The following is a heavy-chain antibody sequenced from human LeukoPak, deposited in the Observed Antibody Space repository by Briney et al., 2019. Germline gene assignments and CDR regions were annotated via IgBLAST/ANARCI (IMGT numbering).Heavy chain of an antibody. D-gene: IGHD2-15*01. Sequence: SVKVSCKASGGTFSSYAISWVRQAPGQGLEWMGGIIPIFGTANYAQKFQGRVTITADESTSTAYMELSSLRSEETAVYYCARDYRDVCSGGSCYSSDYWGQGTLVTVSS. CDR2: IIPIFGTA. J-gene: IGHJ4*02. V-gene: IGHV1-69*13. CDR3: ARDYRDVCSGGSCYSSDY. CDR1: GGTFSSYA.